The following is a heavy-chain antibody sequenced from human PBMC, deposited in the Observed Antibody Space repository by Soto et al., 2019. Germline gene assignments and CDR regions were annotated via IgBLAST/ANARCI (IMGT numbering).Heavy chain of an antibody. V-gene: IGHV1-18*04. CDR2: INPYNGDT. Sequence: ASVKVSCKSSGYTFHIYDITWVRQAPGQGLEWVGWINPYNGDTKYAQRLQGRLTMTTDTSTTTAYMELKSLRSDDTAVYYCARQRDRYDRILDYWGQGTLVTAPQ. CDR3: ARQRDRYDRILDY. CDR1: GYTFHIYD. J-gene: IGHJ4*02. D-gene: IGHD1-1*01.